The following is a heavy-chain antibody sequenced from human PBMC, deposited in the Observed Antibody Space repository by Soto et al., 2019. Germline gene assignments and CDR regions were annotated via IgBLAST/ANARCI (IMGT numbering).Heavy chain of an antibody. Sequence: SETLSLTCTVSGGSISSNSNYWGWIRQPPGKGLEWIGSIYYSGGTYYNPSLKSRVTISVDTSTSKIQFSLKLTSVTAADTAVYHCARGHDYYGMDVWGQGTTVTVSS. CDR2: IYYSGGT. CDR3: ARGHDYYGMDV. V-gene: IGHV4-39*01. J-gene: IGHJ6*02. CDR1: GGSISSNSNY.